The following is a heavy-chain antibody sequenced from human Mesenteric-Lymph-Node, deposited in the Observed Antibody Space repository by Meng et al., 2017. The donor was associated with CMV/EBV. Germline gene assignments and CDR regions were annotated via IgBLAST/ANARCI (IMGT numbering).Heavy chain of an antibody. CDR1: GFTSSSYS. D-gene: IGHD3-3*01. Sequence: LSLTCAASGFTSSSYSMNWVRQAPGKGLEWVSSISSSSYIYYADSVKGRFTISRDNAKNSLYLQMNSLRAEDTAVYYCARVEVEYYDFWSGYYNAPDYWGQGTLVTVSS. V-gene: IGHV3-21*01. CDR2: ISSSSYI. CDR3: ARVEVEYYDFWSGYYNAPDY. J-gene: IGHJ4*02.